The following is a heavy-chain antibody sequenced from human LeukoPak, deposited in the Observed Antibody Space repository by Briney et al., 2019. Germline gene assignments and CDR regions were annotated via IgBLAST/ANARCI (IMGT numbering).Heavy chain of an antibody. CDR2: INHSGST. V-gene: IGHV4-34*01. CDR1: GGSFSGYY. D-gene: IGHD3-3*01. CDR3: EVRFLTWPTVSDN. Sequence: SETLSLTCAVYGGSFSGYYWSWIRQPPGKGLEWIGEINHSGSTNYNPSLKSRVTISVDTSKNQFSLNLSSVTAADTAVYYCEVRFLTWPTVSDNWGQGTLVTVSS. J-gene: IGHJ4*02.